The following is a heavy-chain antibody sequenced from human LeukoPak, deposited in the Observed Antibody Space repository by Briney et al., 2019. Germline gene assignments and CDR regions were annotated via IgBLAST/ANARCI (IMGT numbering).Heavy chain of an antibody. CDR2: ICGRGGSP. V-gene: IGHV3-23*01. CDR1: GHPFSRYA. D-gene: IGHD3-16*01. CDR3: AKGAHCDYVF. Sequence: GGPQRLSCTPSGHPFSRYAMSWVPHATGEGLEWVSAICGRGGSPYFEDWVKSRFTISRDNSKNTLNLQMNSLRAEDTAVYDCAKGAHCDYVFWGQGTLVTVSS. J-gene: IGHJ4*02.